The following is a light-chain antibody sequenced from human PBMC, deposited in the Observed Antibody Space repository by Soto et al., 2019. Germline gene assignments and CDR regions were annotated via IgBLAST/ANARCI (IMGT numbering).Light chain of an antibody. CDR3: QQYDGH. V-gene: IGKV1-5*01. CDR2: DAS. CDR1: QSINTW. J-gene: IGKJ2*01. Sequence: DIQLTQSPSTVSASVGDRVTITCRASQSINTWLAWYQQKPGKAPRVLIYDASSLQSGVPSRFSGSGSGTEFTLTISSLEPDDFATYYCQQYDGHFVQGTKLEIK.